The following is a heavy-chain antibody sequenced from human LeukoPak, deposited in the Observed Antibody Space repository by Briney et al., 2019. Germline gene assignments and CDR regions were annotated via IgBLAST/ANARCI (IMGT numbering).Heavy chain of an antibody. CDR3: ARDERVVVVPAAAMRRGWFDP. Sequence: GGSLRLSCAASGFTFSSYSMNWVRQAPGKGLEWVSSISSSSSYIYYADSVKGRFTISRDNAKNSLYLQMNSLRAEDTAVYYCARDERVVVVPAAAMRRGWFDPWGQGTLVTVSS. CDR2: ISSSSSYI. D-gene: IGHD2-2*01. CDR1: GFTFSSYS. J-gene: IGHJ5*02. V-gene: IGHV3-21*01.